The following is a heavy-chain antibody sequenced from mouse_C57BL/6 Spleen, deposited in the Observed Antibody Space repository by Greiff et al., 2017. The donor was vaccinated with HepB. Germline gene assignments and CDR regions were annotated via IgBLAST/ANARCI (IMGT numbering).Heavy chain of an antibody. CDR3: AREGGYGDYAMDY. Sequence: EVKLMESGPGLVKPSQSLSLTCSVTGYSITSGYYWNWIRQFPGNKLEWMGYISYDGSNNYNPSLKNRISITRDTSKNQFFLKLNSVTTEDTATYYCAREGGYGDYAMDYWGQGTSVTVSS. J-gene: IGHJ4*01. V-gene: IGHV3-6*01. CDR2: ISYDGSN. CDR1: GYSITSGYY. D-gene: IGHD2-2*01.